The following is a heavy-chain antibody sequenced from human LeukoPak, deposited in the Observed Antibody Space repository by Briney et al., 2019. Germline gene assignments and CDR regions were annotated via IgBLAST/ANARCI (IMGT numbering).Heavy chain of an antibody. J-gene: IGHJ4*02. CDR3: ARGRYSGSYQRFDY. D-gene: IGHD1-26*01. V-gene: IGHV1-69*13. Sequence: ASVKVSCKASGGTFSSYAISWVRQAPGQGLEWMGGIIPIFGTANYAQKFQGRVTITADESTSTAYMELSSLRSEDTAVYYCARGRYSGSYQRFDYWGQGTLVTVSS. CDR2: IIPIFGTA. CDR1: GGTFSSYA.